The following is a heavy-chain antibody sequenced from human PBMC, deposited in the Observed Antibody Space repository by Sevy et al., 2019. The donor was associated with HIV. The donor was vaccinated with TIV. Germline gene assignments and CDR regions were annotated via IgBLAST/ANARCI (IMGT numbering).Heavy chain of an antibody. CDR1: GDSISSYY. J-gene: IGHJ6*02. V-gene: IGHV4-59*01. CDR3: ARDRTTVYYYNGMDV. CDR2: IYYSGST. Sequence: SETLSLTCTVSGDSISSYYWSWIRQPPGKGLEWIGYIYYSGSTNYNPSLKSRVTISIDTSKNQFSLKVSSVTAVDTAVYYCARDRTTVYYYNGMDVWGQGTTVTVSS. D-gene: IGHD4-4*01.